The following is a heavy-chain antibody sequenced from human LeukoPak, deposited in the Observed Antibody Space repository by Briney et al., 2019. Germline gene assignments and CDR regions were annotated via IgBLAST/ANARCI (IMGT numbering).Heavy chain of an antibody. V-gene: IGHV3-7*01. CDR1: EFTFSRYW. J-gene: IGHJ5*02. D-gene: IGHD2-15*01. CDR2: IKEDGSRE. CDR3: ANDAPGYCSYSA. Sequence: GGSLRLSCAASEFTFSRYWMSWVRQAPGRGLEWVGNIKEDGSREYYADSVKGRFTISRDNAKNSLYLQINSLRAEDTAVYYCANDAPGYCSYSAWGQGTLVTVSS.